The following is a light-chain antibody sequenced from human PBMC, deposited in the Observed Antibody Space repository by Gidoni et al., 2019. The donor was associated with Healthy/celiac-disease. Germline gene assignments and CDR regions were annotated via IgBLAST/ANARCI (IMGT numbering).Light chain of an antibody. CDR2: DAS. J-gene: IGKJ2*01. CDR1: QSVSSY. V-gene: IGKV3-11*01. Sequence: EIVLTQSPATLSLSPGERATLSCRASQSVSSYLAWYQQKPGQAPRLLIYDASNRATGIPARFSGSGSGTDFTLTNSSLEPEDFAVYYCQQRSNWPPGNTFXQXTKLXIK. CDR3: QQRSNWPPGNT.